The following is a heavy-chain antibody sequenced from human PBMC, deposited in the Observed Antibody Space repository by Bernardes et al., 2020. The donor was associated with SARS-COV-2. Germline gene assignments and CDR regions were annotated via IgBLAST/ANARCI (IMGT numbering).Heavy chain of an antibody. J-gene: IGHJ6*02. D-gene: IGHD3-22*01. Sequence: GGSLRLSCSASGFTFRTYVMHWVRQAPGKGLEYVSGINITGSDTYYADSVKGRFSISRDNSKNMLYLHMSSLRPEDTAVYYCVKDRWIVLVTPYNFGLDVWGQGTTVTVSS. V-gene: IGHV3-64D*06. CDR1: GFTFRTYV. CDR2: INITGSDT. CDR3: VKDRWIVLVTPYNFGLDV.